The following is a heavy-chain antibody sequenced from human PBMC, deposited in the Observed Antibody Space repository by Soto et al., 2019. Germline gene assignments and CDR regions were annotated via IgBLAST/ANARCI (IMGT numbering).Heavy chain of an antibody. V-gene: IGHV3-13*04. Sequence: GGSLRLSCSACGFTFSSYDMHWVRQGPGKGLEWVSAIGTAGDTNYAGSVKGRFTISRENAKNSLYLQMNSLRAGDTAIYFCARAIGPTIFDYWGQGTPVTVSS. CDR2: IGTAGDT. D-gene: IGHD3-22*01. CDR1: GFTFSSYD. CDR3: ARAIGPTIFDY. J-gene: IGHJ4*02.